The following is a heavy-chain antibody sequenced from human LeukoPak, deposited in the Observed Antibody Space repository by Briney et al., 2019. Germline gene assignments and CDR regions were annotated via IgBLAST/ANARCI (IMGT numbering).Heavy chain of an antibody. CDR1: GGSISSSSYY. CDR3: ARAFCVGDCFVLHIYFDS. CDR2: IYQRATV. D-gene: IGHD2-21*02. J-gene: IGHJ4*02. V-gene: IGHV4-39*07. Sequence: PSETLSFTCTVSGGSISSSSYYWGWIRQPPGKGLEWTGSIYQRATVHYNPSLKSRVTISLDTSKNQFSLNLRSMKASDTAVYYCARAFCVGDCFVLHIYFDSWGLGTLVTVSS.